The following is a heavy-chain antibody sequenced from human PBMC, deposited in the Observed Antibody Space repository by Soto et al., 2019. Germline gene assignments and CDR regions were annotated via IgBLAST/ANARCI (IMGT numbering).Heavy chain of an antibody. J-gene: IGHJ6*03. CDR1: GGSISSSSYY. D-gene: IGHD3-3*01. V-gene: IGHV4-39*01. Sequence: SETLSLTCTVSGGSISSSSYYWGWIRQPPGKGLEWIGSIYYSGSTYYNPSLKSRVTISVDTSKNQFSLKLSSVTAADTAVYYCARGAGYDFWSGYQYYYYYMDVWGKGTTVTVSS. CDR2: IYYSGST. CDR3: ARGAGYDFWSGYQYYYYYMDV.